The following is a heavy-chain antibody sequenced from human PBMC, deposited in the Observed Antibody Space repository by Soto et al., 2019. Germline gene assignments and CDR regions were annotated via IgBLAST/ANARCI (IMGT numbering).Heavy chain of an antibody. D-gene: IGHD5-12*01. CDR1: GYTFTSYG. J-gene: IGHJ6*02. V-gene: IGHV1-18*04. CDR2: ISAYNGNT. CDR3: ARDGDSSGYSGYDVDYYYYYGIDV. Sequence: ASVKVSCKASGYTFTSYGISWVRQAPGQGLEWMGWISAYNGNTNYAQKLQGRVTMTTDTSTSTAYMELRSLRSDDTAVYYCARDGDSSGYSGYDVDYYYYYGIDVWGQGTTVTVSS.